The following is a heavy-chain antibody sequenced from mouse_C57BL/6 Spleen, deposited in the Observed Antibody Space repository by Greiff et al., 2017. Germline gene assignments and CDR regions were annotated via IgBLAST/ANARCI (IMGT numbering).Heavy chain of an antibody. CDR3: ARGGGYFDV. CDR2: INPGSGGT. CDR1: GYAFTNYL. V-gene: IGHV1-54*01. Sequence: VQLVESGAELVRPGTSVKVSCKASGYAFTNYLIEWVKQRPGQGLEWIGVINPGSGGTNYNEKFKGKATLTADKSSSTAYMQLSSLTSEDSAVYFCARGGGYFDVWGTGTTVTVSS. J-gene: IGHJ1*03.